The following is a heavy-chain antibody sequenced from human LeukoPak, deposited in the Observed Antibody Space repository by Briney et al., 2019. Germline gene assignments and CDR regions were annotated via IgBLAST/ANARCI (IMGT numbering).Heavy chain of an antibody. V-gene: IGHV4-38-2*01. J-gene: IGHJ3*02. CDR3: ARQGGSAGGAFDI. D-gene: IGHD3-10*01. Sequence: PSETLSLTCAVSGYSISSGYYWAWIRQPPGKGLEWIGSIYHSGSTYYNPSLKSRVTISVDTSKDQFSLKLSSVTAADTAVYYCARQGGSAGGAFDIWGQGTMVTVSS. CDR2: IYHSGST. CDR1: GYSISSGYY.